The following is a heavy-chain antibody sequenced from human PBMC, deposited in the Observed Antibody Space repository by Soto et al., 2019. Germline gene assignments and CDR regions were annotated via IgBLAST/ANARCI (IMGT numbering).Heavy chain of an antibody. CDR3: ATRGNSHAYFDF. D-gene: IGHD5-18*01. CDR1: GYTFTSYW. CDR2: IYPGDSDT. Sequence: PGESLKISCKGSGYTFTSYWIAWVRQMPWKGLEWMGLIYPGDSDTRYSPSFQGQVTISADKFISTADLQWSSLKASDTAVYSCATRGNSHAYFDFWGQGTLVTVSS. V-gene: IGHV5-51*01. J-gene: IGHJ4*02.